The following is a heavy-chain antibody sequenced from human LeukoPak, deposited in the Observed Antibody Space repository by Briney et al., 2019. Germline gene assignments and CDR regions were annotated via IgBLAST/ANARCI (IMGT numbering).Heavy chain of an antibody. CDR2: IRSKANNYAT. Sequence: GGSLRLSCAASGFTFSGSTMHWVRQASGKGLEWVGRIRSKANNYATAYAASVKGRVTISRDDSKNTAYLQMNSLKTEDTAVYYCTSSDILIVGASLDYWGQGTLATVSS. CDR3: TSSDILIVGASLDY. J-gene: IGHJ4*02. CDR1: GFTFSGST. V-gene: IGHV3-73*01. D-gene: IGHD1-26*01.